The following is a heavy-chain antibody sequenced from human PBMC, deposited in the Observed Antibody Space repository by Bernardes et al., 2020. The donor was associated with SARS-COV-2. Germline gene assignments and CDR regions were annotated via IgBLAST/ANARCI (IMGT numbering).Heavy chain of an antibody. CDR1: GFTFSSYA. Sequence: RGSLRLSCAASGFTFSSYAMSWVRQAPGKGLEWVSAISGSGGSTYYADSVKGRFTISRDNSKNTLYLQMNSLRAEDTAVYYCAKDSHAPITESWVTIFGVVPLYYFDYWGQGTLVTVAS. D-gene: IGHD3-3*01. CDR3: AKDSHAPITESWVTIFGVVPLYYFDY. J-gene: IGHJ4*02. V-gene: IGHV3-23*01. CDR2: ISGSGGST.